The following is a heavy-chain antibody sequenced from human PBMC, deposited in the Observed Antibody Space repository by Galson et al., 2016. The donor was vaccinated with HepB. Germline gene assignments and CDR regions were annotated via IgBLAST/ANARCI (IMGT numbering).Heavy chain of an antibody. Sequence: SLRLSCAASGFSFSSYAMSWVRLAPGKGLEWVSGITSGGTTYYADSVKGRFTISRDNSKSILYLQMKSLRAEDTAVFYCARDDFWTGPPSASFSFDYWGQGTLVTVSS. J-gene: IGHJ4*02. CDR3: ARDDFWTGPPSASFSFDY. V-gene: IGHV3-23*01. CDR1: GFSFSSYA. D-gene: IGHD3/OR15-3a*01. CDR2: ITSGGTT.